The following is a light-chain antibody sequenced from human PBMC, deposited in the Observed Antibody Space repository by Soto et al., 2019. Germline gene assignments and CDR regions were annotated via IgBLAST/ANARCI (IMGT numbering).Light chain of an antibody. CDR1: QNICSTY. CDR3: QQHGTSPSP. J-gene: IGKJ1*01. V-gene: IGKV3-20*01. Sequence: AGSRSAGTLSLPPGASDTISCRVRQNICSTYLTWYQQKPGQAARRLSFGASIRASCIPDRFRCSGSGTDFTLTISRLEAEDVAVYYCQQHGTSPSPFGQGT. CDR2: GAS.